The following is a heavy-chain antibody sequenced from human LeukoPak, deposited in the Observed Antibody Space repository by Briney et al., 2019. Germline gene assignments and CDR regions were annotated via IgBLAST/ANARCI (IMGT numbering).Heavy chain of an antibody. V-gene: IGHV1-18*01. D-gene: IGHD3-3*01. CDR2: ISAYNGNT. J-gene: IGHJ5*02. Sequence: ASVKVSCKASGYTFTSYGISWVRQAPGQGLEWMGWISAYNGNTNYAQKLQGRVTMTTDTSTSTAYMELRSLRSDDTAVYYCARATIFGVVIREVVWFDPWGQGTLVTVSS. CDR1: GYTFTSYG. CDR3: ARATIFGVVIREVVWFDP.